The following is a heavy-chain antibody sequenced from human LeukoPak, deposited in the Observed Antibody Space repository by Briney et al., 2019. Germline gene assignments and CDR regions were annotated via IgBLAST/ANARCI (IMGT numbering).Heavy chain of an antibody. D-gene: IGHD3-10*01. CDR2: IWYDGSNK. CDR3: ARDAYDGSGSHIISLYGMDV. CDR1: GFTFSSYG. J-gene: IGHJ6*02. V-gene: IGHV3-33*01. Sequence: SGGSLRLSCAASGFTFSSYGMHWVRQAPGKGLEWVAVIWYDGSNKYYADSVKGRFTISRDNSKNTLYLQMNNLRAEDTAVYYCARDAYDGSGSHIISLYGMDVWGQGTTVTVSS.